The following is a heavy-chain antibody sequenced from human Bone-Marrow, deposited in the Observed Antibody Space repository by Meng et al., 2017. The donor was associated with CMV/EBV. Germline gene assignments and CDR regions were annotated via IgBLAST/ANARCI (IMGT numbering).Heavy chain of an antibody. V-gene: IGHV3-30-3*01. CDR3: ARDPDYGDYDEDYYFDY. CDR2: ISYDGSKK. CDR1: GFTVSSNY. Sequence: GESLKISCAASGFTVSSNYMSWVRQAPGKGLEWVAVISYDGSKKYYADSVKGRFTISRDNSKNTLYLQMNSLKAEDTAVYYCARDPDYGDYDEDYYFDYWGQGTLVTVSS. D-gene: IGHD4-17*01. J-gene: IGHJ4*02.